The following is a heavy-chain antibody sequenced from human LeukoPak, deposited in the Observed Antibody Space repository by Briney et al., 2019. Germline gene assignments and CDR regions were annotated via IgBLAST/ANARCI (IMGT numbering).Heavy chain of an antibody. Sequence: PSETLSLTCAVYGGSFSGYYWSWIRQPPGKGLEWIGEINHSGGTNYNPSLKSRVTISVDTSKNQFSLKLSSVTAADTAVYYCARSRIGSYYYYYGMDVWGQGTTVTVSS. V-gene: IGHV4-34*01. J-gene: IGHJ6*02. CDR2: INHSGGT. CDR3: ARSRIGSYYYYYGMDV. CDR1: GGSFSGYY. D-gene: IGHD2-15*01.